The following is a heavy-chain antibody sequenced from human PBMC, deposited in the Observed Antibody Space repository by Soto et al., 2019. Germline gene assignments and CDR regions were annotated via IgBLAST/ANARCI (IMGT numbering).Heavy chain of an antibody. V-gene: IGHV1-18*01. D-gene: IGHD4-17*01. Sequence: QVQLVQSGPEVKKPGASVKVSCKASGYTFTNYGFSWVRQAPGQGLEWMGWISPNKGNTHFAQKFQGRVTLPTDTSTTTAYMEVRSLISDDTAVYYCAKFDFGDYYFDSWGQGTLVTVSS. CDR1: GYTFTNYG. CDR3: AKFDFGDYYFDS. J-gene: IGHJ4*02. CDR2: ISPNKGNT.